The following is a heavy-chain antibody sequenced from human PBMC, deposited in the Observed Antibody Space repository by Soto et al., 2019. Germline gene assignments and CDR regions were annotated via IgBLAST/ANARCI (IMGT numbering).Heavy chain of an antibody. CDR2: IYYSGST. D-gene: IGHD5-12*01. Sequence: QVQLQESGPGLVKPSETLSLTCTVSGGSISSYYWSWIRQPPGKGLEWIGYIYYSGSTNYIPSRKSRVTISVDTSKNQFSLKLSSVTAADTAVYYCARAAGGYSGYDSGGVDYWGQGTLVTVSS. CDR3: ARAAGGYSGYDSGGVDY. J-gene: IGHJ4*02. CDR1: GGSISSYY. V-gene: IGHV4-59*01.